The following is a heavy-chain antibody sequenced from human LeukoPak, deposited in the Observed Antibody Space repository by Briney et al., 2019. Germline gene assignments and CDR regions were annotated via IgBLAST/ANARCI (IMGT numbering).Heavy chain of an antibody. CDR3: ARDRYSSGWSRGDWFDP. Sequence: GGSLRLSCAASGFTFSSYSMNWVRQAPGKGLEWVSSISSSSSYIYYADSVKGRFTISRGNAKNSLYLQMNSLRAEDTAVYYCARDRYSSGWSRGDWFDPWGQGTLVTVSS. J-gene: IGHJ5*02. V-gene: IGHV3-21*01. CDR2: ISSSSSYI. CDR1: GFTFSSYS. D-gene: IGHD6-19*01.